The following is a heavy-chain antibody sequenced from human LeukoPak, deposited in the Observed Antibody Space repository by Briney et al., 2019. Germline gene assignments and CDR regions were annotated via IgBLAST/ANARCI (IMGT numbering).Heavy chain of an antibody. J-gene: IGHJ6*03. CDR3: ARDRPSIAARPLPYYFYYYMDV. D-gene: IGHD6-6*01. V-gene: IGHV1-18*01. CDR1: GYTFTSYG. CDR2: ISPYTGNT. Sequence: SVKVSCKASGYTFTSYGISWVRQAPGQGLEWMGWISPYTGNTNYAQKLQGRVTMTTDTSTSTAYMELRSLRSDDTAVYYCARDRPSIAARPLPYYFYYYMDVWGKGTTVIVSS.